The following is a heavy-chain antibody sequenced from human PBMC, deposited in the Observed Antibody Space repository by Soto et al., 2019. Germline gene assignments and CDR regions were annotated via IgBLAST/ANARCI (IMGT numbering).Heavy chain of an antibody. D-gene: IGHD4-17*01. CDR2: IYYSGST. CDR1: GGSISSGDYY. V-gene: IGHV4-30-4*01. J-gene: IGHJ4*02. CDR3: ARGGGYDYGDYGELDY. Sequence: QVQLQESGPGLVKPSQTLSLTCTVSGGSISSGDYYWSWIRQPPGKGLEWIGYIYYSGSTYYNASLKSRVTISVDTSKNQFSLKLSSLTAADTAVYYCARGGGYDYGDYGELDYWGQGTLVSVS.